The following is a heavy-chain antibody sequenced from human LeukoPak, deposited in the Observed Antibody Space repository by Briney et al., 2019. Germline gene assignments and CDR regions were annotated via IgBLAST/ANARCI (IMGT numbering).Heavy chain of an antibody. J-gene: IGHJ4*02. CDR2: ISGFGDST. Sequence: GGSLRLSCAASGFTFSNYAMTWVRQAPGKGLEWVSVISGFGDSTYYADSVKGRFTISRDNSKNTLYLQMNSLRAEDTAVYYCASTGYSSSPFDYWGQGTLVTVSS. D-gene: IGHD6-13*01. CDR1: GFTFSNYA. V-gene: IGHV3-23*01. CDR3: ASTGYSSSPFDY.